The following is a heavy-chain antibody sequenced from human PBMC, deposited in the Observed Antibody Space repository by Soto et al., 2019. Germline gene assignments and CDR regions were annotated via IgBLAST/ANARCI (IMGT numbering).Heavy chain of an antibody. CDR1: GFSFSNFA. V-gene: IGHV3-23*01. CDR2: IGGGSEKI. J-gene: IGHJ4*02. CDR3: ARIFGAYDYFDY. Sequence: GGALRLSCAASGFSFSNFAMSWVRQAPGKGLEWVSSIGGGSEKIYYSDSVKGRFTISRDNSKNTLYLQMNSLRAEDTALFYCARIFGAYDYFDYWGQGTPVTVSS. D-gene: IGHD5-12*01.